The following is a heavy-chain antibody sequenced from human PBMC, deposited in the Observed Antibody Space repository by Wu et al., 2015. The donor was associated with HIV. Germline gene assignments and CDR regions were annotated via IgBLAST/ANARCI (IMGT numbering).Heavy chain of an antibody. CDR2: IIPIFGTA. CDR1: GGTFSSYA. J-gene: IGHJ4*02. CDR3: ASQKPRGDWIPHYYFDY. V-gene: IGHV1-69*13. D-gene: IGHD2-21*02. Sequence: QVQLVQSGAEVKKPGSSVKVSCKASGGTFSSYAISWVRQAPGQGLEWMGRIIPIFGTANYAQKFQGRVTITADESTSTAYMELSSLRSEDTAVYYCASQKPRGDWIPHYYFDYWGQGTLVTVSS.